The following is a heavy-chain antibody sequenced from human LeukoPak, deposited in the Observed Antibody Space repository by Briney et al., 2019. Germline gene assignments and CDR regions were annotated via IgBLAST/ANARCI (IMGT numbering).Heavy chain of an antibody. CDR2: IISDGSST. Sequence: GGSLRLSCAASGFTFSSYWMHWVRQAPGKGLVWVSRIISDGSSTNYADSVKGRFTISRDNAKNTLYLEMNSLRAEDTAVYYCARGLDSWGQGTLVTVSS. V-gene: IGHV3-74*01. CDR1: GFTFSSYW. CDR3: ARGLDS. J-gene: IGHJ4*02.